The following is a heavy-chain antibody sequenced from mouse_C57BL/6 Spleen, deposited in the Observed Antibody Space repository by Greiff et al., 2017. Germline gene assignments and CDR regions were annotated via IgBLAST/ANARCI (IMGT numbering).Heavy chain of an antibody. J-gene: IGHJ2*01. CDR2: INPCSGNT. D-gene: IGHD2-4*01. CDR1: GYSFTGYF. CDR3: ASMGDYEQGENYFDY. Sequence: EVQLLQSGPELVKPGASVKISCKASGYSFTGYFMNWVMQRHGQSLEWIGRINPCSGNTFYNEKFKGKATLTVDKSSSTAYMELRSLTSEDSAVYYCASMGDYEQGENYFDYWGQGTTLTVSS. V-gene: IGHV1-20*01.